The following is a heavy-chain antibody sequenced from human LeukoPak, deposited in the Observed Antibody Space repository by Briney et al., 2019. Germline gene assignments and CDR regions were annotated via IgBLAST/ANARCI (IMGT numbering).Heavy chain of an antibody. CDR1: GYTFTGYY. CDR3: AREPPFHYYDSSGPPGP. V-gene: IGHV1-2*02. J-gene: IGHJ5*02. CDR2: INPNSGGT. Sequence: ASVKVSCKASGYTFTGYYMHWVRQAPGQGLEWMGWINPNSGGTNYAQKFQGRVTTTRDTSISTAYMELSRLRSDDTAVYYCAREPPFHYYDSSGPPGPWGQGTLVTVSS. D-gene: IGHD3-22*01.